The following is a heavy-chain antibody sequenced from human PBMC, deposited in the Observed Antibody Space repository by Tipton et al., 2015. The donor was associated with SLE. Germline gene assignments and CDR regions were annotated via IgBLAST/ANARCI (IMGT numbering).Heavy chain of an antibody. CDR2: IIHSGVT. CDR1: GESFNGYF. CDR3: ARVAPTEVFDY. V-gene: IGHV4-34*12. Sequence: TLSLTCAVSGESFNGYFWTWIRQPPGKGLEWIAEIIHSGVTNYNPSLRSRVTISVDMSKNQVSLRLSSVTAADTAVYYCARVAPTEVFDYWGQGTPVTVSS. J-gene: IGHJ4*02. D-gene: IGHD1-1*01.